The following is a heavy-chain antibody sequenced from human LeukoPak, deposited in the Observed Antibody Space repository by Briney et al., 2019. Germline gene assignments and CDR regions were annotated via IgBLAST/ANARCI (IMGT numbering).Heavy chain of an antibody. CDR2: IYHSGST. V-gene: IGHV4-4*02. J-gene: IGHJ6*02. D-gene: IGHD3-10*01. CDR3: ARGRPYYYGSGSYYPAFYFGMDV. CDR1: GGSISSSNW. Sequence: SETLSLTCAVSGGSISSSNWWSWVRQPPGKGLEWIGEIYHSGSTNYNPSLKSRVTISVDKSKNQFSLKLSSVTAADTAVYYCARGRPYYYGSGSYYPAFYFGMDVWGQGTTVTVSS.